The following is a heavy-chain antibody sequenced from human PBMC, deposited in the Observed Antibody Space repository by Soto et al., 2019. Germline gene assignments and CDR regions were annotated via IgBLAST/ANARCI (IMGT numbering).Heavy chain of an antibody. CDR2: IKSKTDGGTT. CDR1: GLTFTNPW. D-gene: IGHD2-2*01. Sequence: EVQLVESGGGLVKPGGSLRLSCAASGLTFTNPWMNWVRQAPGKGLESIGRIKSKTDGGTTDYTAPVKGRFIISRDDSKNTLFLQMSSLQIEDTAVYYCVTDRLVWGQGTLVTVFS. CDR3: VTDRLV. V-gene: IGHV3-15*01. J-gene: IGHJ4*02.